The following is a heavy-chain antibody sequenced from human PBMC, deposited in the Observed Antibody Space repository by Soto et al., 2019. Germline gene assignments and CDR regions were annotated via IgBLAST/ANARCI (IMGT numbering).Heavy chain of an antibody. Sequence: PSETLSLTCTVSGGSLSRSSYYWGWICQPPGKGLEWIGSIYYSGSTYCSPSLKSRVTISVDTSKNQFSLMLSSVTAADTAVYYFASLLLEYRSNNWFDPWGQGTLVTVSS. D-gene: IGHD3-3*01. J-gene: IGHJ5*02. CDR2: IYYSGST. CDR3: ASLLLEYRSNNWFDP. CDR1: GGSLSRSSYY. V-gene: IGHV4-39*01.